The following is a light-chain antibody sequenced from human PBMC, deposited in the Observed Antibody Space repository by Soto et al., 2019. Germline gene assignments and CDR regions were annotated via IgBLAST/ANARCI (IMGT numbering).Light chain of an antibody. CDR2: LGS. Sequence: DIVMTQSPLYLPVTPGEPASISCRSSQSLEHSNAYDYLDWYLQKLGQSPQLLIYLGSTRASGVPDRFSGSGSGTDFTLKISRVEAEDVGVYYCMQALQTPRTFGPGTKVDI. V-gene: IGKV2-28*01. CDR1: QSLEHSNAYDY. CDR3: MQALQTPRT. J-gene: IGKJ3*01.